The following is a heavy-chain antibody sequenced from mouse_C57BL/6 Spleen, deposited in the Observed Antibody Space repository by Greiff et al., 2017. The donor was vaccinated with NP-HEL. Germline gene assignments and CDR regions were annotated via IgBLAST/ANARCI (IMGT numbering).Heavy chain of an antibody. CDR3: AREAPLYFDY. J-gene: IGHJ2*01. V-gene: IGHV1-82*01. CDR1: GYAFSSSW. D-gene: IGHD1-3*01. CDR2: IYPGDGDT. Sequence: VQLQQSGPELVKPGASVKISCKASGYAFSSSWMNWVKQRPGKGLEWIGRIYPGDGDTNYNGKFKGKATLTADKSSSTAYMQLSSLTSEDSAVYFCAREAPLYFDYWGQGTTLTVSS.